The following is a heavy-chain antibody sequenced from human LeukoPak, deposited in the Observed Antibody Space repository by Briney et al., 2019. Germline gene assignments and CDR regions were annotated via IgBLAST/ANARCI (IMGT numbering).Heavy chain of an antibody. D-gene: IGHD5-18*01. CDR2: IYSGGST. V-gene: IGHV3-66*01. J-gene: IGHJ4*02. CDR3: ARDPDGYRQGHHFDY. Sequence: GGSLRLSCAASGFTVSTNYRSWVRQAPGKGLEWVSVIYSGGSTYYADSVKGRFTISRDNSKNTLYLQMNSLKAEDTAVYYCARDPDGYRQGHHFDYWGQGTLVTVSS. CDR1: GFTVSTNY.